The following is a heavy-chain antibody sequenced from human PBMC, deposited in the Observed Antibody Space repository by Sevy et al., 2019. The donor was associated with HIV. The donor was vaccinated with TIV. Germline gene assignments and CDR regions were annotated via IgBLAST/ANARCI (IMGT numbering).Heavy chain of an antibody. CDR1: RFTFSSYG. J-gene: IGHJ6*02. CDR2: IVYDGSTN. V-gene: IGHV3-30*03. CDR3: ATDRAVSSDTYYFGMDV. Sequence: GGSLRLSCAASRFTFSSYGMHWVRQAPGRGLEWVAVIVYDGSTNYYSDSVKGRFTISRDNSKNTLYLQMDSLRPDDTALYYCATDRAVSSDTYYFGMDVWGQGTTVTVSS. D-gene: IGHD2-8*01.